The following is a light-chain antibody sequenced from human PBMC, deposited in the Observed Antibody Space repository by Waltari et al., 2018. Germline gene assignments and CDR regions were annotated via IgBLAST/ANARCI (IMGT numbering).Light chain of an antibody. CDR2: VNRGGSH. Sequence: QQPEKGPRYLMKVNRGGSHSKGDKIPDRFSGSSSGAGHFLTISSLQSEDEADYYCQTGGHGTWVFGGGTKLTVL. V-gene: IGLV4-69*01. CDR3: QTGGHGTWV. J-gene: IGLJ3*02.